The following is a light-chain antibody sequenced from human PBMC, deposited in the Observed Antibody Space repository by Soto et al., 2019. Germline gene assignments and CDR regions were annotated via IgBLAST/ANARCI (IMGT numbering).Light chain of an antibody. CDR2: INNDGSH. Sequence: QLVLTQSPSASASLGASVKLTCTLSSGHNSYAIAWHQQQPEKGPRYVMKINNDGSHIKGDGIPDRFSGSSSGAECYLTISSLQSEDEADYYCQTWGTGPWVFGGGTKLTVL. V-gene: IGLV4-69*02. J-gene: IGLJ3*02. CDR3: QTWGTGPWV. CDR1: SGHNSYA.